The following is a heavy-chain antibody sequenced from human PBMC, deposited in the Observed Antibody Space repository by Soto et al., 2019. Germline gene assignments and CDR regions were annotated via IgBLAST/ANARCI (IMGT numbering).Heavy chain of an antibody. V-gene: IGHV4-39*01. CDR3: ARRYGGTFDY. Sequence: PSETLSLTCTVSGDSVSSSGYYWAWIRQPPGKGLEWIGGIYHTGETYYNPSLTPRVTLSVDTSKNQFSLILNSVTAADTAVYYCARRYGGTFDYWGQGTLVTVSS. CDR2: IYHTGET. J-gene: IGHJ4*02. D-gene: IGHD2-15*01. CDR1: GDSVSSSGYY.